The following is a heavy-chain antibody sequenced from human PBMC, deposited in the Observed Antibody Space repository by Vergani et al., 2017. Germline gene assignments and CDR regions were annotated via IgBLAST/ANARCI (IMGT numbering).Heavy chain of an antibody. V-gene: IGHV3-48*01. CDR2: ISSSSSTI. J-gene: IGHJ6*02. CDR3: ARDKPAYCGGDCYFYYYGMDV. D-gene: IGHD2-21*02. Sequence: EVQLVESGGGLVQPGGSLRLSCAASGFTFSSYGMNWVRQAPGKGLEWVSYISSSSSTIYYADSVKGRFTISRDNAKNSLYLQMNSLRAEDTAVYYCARDKPAYCGGDCYFYYYGMDVWGQGTTVTVSS. CDR1: GFTFSSYG.